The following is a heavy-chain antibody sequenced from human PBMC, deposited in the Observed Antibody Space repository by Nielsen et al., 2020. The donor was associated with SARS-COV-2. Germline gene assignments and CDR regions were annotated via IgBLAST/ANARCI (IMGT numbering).Heavy chain of an antibody. CDR2: ISSSSSYI. Sequence: GESLKISCAASGFTFSSYSMNWVRQAPGKGLEWVSSISSSSSYIYYADSVKGRFTISRDNAKNSLYLQMNSLRAEDTAAYYCARGAFNYWGQGTLVTVSS. CDR1: GFTFSSYS. V-gene: IGHV3-21*01. CDR3: ARGAFNY. D-gene: IGHD3-16*01. J-gene: IGHJ4*02.